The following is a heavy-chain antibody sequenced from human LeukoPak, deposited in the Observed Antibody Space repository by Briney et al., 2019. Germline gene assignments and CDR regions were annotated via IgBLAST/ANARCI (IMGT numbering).Heavy chain of an antibody. CDR2: ISDSGGGT. D-gene: IGHD6-13*01. CDR3: AKDDSSSWSEYFQY. V-gene: IGHV3-23*01. J-gene: IGHJ1*01. Sequence: GGSLTLACAASGFTFSTYAMSWVRQPPGKGLEWVSVISDSGGGTYYADSIKGRFTISRDNSKNTLYLQMNSLRAEDTAMYYCAKDDSSSWSEYFQYWGQGTLVTVSS. CDR1: GFTFSTYA.